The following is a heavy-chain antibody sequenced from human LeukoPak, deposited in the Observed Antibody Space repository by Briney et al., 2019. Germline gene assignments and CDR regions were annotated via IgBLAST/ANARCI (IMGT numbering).Heavy chain of an antibody. V-gene: IGHV3-23*01. Sequence: GGSLRLSCAASGCTFSSYAMSWVRQAPGKGLEWVSAISGSGGSTYYADSVKGRFTISRDNSKNTLYLQMNSLRAEDTAVYYCAKMGLWFGEFSDYWGQGTLVTVSS. CDR3: AKMGLWFGEFSDY. CDR1: GCTFSSYA. D-gene: IGHD3-10*01. J-gene: IGHJ4*02. CDR2: ISGSGGST.